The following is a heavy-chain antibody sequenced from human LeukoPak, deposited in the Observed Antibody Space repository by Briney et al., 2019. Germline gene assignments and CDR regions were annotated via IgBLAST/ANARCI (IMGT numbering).Heavy chain of an antibody. J-gene: IGHJ4*02. Sequence: SETLSLTCAVYGGSFSGYYWSWIRQPPGKGLEWIGEINHSGSTNYNPSLKSRVTISVDTSKNQFSLKLSSVTAADTAVYYCARVATHRPFDYWGQGTLVTVSS. CDR3: ARVATHRPFDY. CDR2: INHSGST. V-gene: IGHV4-34*01. D-gene: IGHD5-12*01. CDR1: GGSFSGYY.